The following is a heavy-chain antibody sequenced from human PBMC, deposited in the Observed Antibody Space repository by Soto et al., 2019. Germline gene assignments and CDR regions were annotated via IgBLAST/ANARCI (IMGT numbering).Heavy chain of an antibody. CDR3: ATVQVVVPLADAAYLEY. CDR1: GYSVSSDDFY. V-gene: IGHV4-31*03. J-gene: IGHJ4*02. CDR2: INPTGGD. D-gene: IGHD2-8*02. Sequence: QVQLQESGPGLVKPSQSLSLTCSVSGYSVSSDDFYWSWIRQHPGKGLEWLGVINPTGGDNYNPSLRSRLKILIETSNNHCALGLTSVTSADTAVYYCATVQVVVPLADAAYLEYWGVGLLVTVSS.